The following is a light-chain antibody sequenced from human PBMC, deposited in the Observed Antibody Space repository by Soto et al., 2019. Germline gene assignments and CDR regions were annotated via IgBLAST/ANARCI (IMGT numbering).Light chain of an antibody. J-gene: IGKJ5*01. CDR2: SAS. CDR1: ESISNY. V-gene: IGKV1-39*01. CDR3: QQTYITPIT. Sequence: IQLTQSPAAVSASVGDRVTITCRASESISNYLNWYHQKPGKAPYLLIYSASSLQSGVPSRFSGSGSGTDFTLSISSLQPEDFGTYYCQQTYITPITFGQVTRLEIK.